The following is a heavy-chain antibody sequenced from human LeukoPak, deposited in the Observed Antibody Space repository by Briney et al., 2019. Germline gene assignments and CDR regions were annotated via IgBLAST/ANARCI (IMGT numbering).Heavy chain of an antibody. V-gene: IGHV3-7*01. D-gene: IGHD5-12*01. Sequence: PGGSLRLSCAASGFTVNSHFMTWVRQAPGKGLEWVANIKPDGSEKYYVDSVKGRFTISKDNADNSVYLQMNSLRAKDTAVYYCARGGSGYDYWGQGTLVTVSS. CDR3: ARGGSGYDY. J-gene: IGHJ4*02. CDR1: GFTVNSHF. CDR2: IKPDGSEK.